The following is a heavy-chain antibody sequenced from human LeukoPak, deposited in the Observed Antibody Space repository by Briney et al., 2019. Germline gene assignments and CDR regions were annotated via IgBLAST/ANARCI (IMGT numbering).Heavy chain of an antibody. V-gene: IGHV4-39*01. CDR3: ARTPSGDYYTTFDN. CDR1: GGSISSSSYY. Sequence: PSETLSLTCTVSGGSISSSSYYWGWIRQPPGKGLEWIGSIYYSGSTYYNPSLKSRVTISVDTSKNQFSLKLSSVTAADTAVYFCARTPSGDYYTTFDNWGQGTLVTVSS. D-gene: IGHD3-10*01. CDR2: IYYSGST. J-gene: IGHJ4*02.